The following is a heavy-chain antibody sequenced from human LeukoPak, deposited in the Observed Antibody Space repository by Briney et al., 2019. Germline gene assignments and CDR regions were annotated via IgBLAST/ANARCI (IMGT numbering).Heavy chain of an antibody. D-gene: IGHD3-22*01. Sequence: GESLKISCKGFGYSFTNYWIGWVRQKPGKGLEWMGIIYPGDFDTRYSPSFQGQVTISADKSISTAYLQWNSLKASDTAMYYCARQWEGGYYDRSGYYSGYSYHWGQGTLVTVSS. CDR3: ARQWEGGYYDRSGYYSGYSYH. CDR1: GYSFTNYW. CDR2: IYPGDFDT. V-gene: IGHV5-51*01. J-gene: IGHJ1*01.